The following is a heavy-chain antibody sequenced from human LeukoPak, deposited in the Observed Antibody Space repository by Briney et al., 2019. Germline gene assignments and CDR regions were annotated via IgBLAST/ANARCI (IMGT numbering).Heavy chain of an antibody. Sequence: GESVKISCKGSGNSFINYWIGWVRQMPGKGLEWMGIMYPGDSETRYSPSVQGRVTISADKSISTAYLQWSSLKASDTAMYYCARQVGSGGYARFDSWGQGTLVTVSS. D-gene: IGHD1-26*01. CDR3: ARQVGSGGYARFDS. CDR1: GNSFINYW. V-gene: IGHV5-51*01. CDR2: MYPGDSET. J-gene: IGHJ5*01.